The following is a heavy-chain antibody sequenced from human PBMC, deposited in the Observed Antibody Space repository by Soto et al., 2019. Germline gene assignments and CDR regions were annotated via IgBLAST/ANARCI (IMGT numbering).Heavy chain of an antibody. CDR2: VFYSGST. CDR1: GGSISSDY. Sequence: PSETLSLTCAVSGGSISSDYWSWIRQPPGKVLELIGYVFYSGSTSYSPSLKSRVTISLDTSKNRFSLKLNSVTAADTAVYYCVRAGSGYSFDYWGQGTLVTVSS. V-gene: IGHV4-59*01. D-gene: IGHD3-9*01. J-gene: IGHJ4*02. CDR3: VRAGSGYSFDY.